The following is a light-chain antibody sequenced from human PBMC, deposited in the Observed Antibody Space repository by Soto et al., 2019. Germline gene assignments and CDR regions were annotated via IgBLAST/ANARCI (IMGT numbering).Light chain of an antibody. V-gene: IGKV3-20*01. J-gene: IGKJ2*01. CDR1: QSVDRSY. Sequence: EGVLTQSPGILSLSPGERATLSCRASQSVDRSYLAWYQQRPGQAPRLLIYGASSRATGIPDRFSGSGSGTGFTLTISRLEPEDFAVYYCQEDGCSPPMFIFGQGTKLEIK. CDR3: QEDGCSPPMFI. CDR2: GAS.